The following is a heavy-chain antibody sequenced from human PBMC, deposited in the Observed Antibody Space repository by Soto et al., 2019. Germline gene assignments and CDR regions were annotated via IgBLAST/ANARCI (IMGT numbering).Heavy chain of an antibody. V-gene: IGHV3-48*01. J-gene: IGHJ4*02. CDR2: IAGGGVPT. CDR1: GFIFRDYS. D-gene: IGHD2-2*01. Sequence: EVQLVESGGGLVQSGESLRLSCAASGFIFRDYSMNWVRQTPGKGLEWIAHIAGGGVPTYYVDSVKGRFTISRDRGKNFLYLQMNGLKGDDSGIYYCTRASSYAFDYWGQGALVTVSS. CDR3: TRASSYAFDY.